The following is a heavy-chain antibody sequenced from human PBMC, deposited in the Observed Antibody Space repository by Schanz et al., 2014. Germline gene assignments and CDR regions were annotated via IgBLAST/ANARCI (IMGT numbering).Heavy chain of an antibody. D-gene: IGHD2-21*02. CDR3: VRERTNYGGNSYFFDH. J-gene: IGHJ4*02. CDR1: GFTASSHS. V-gene: IGHV3-21*01. CDR2: ISSRSSHI. Sequence: EVQLLESGGGLVQPGGSLRLSCGVSGFTASSHSMNWVRQAPGKGLEWVSSISSRSSHIYYADSVKGRFTVSRDNAKNSVYLQMNGLRVEDTAVYYCVRERTNYGGNSYFFDHWGQGTLVTVS.